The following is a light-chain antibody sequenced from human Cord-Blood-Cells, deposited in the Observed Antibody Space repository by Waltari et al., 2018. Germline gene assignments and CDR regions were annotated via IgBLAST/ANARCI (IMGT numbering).Light chain of an antibody. Sequence: QSALTQPASVSGSPGQSITISCTGTSSDVGGYNYVSWYQQHPGKAPKLMIYDVSNRPAVVSNRCSGSKSGNTASLTISGLQAEDEADYYCSSYTSSRVFGGGTKLTVL. CDR1: SSDVGGYNY. CDR3: SSYTSSRV. J-gene: IGLJ3*02. CDR2: DVS. V-gene: IGLV2-14*03.